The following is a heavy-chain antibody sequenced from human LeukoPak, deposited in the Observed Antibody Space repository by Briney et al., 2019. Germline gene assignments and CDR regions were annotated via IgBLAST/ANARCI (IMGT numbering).Heavy chain of an antibody. CDR3: ARVPNSSGWPDNFDY. Sequence: ASVKVSCKASGYTFTSYGISWVRQAPGQGLECMGWISAYNGNTNYAQKLQGRVTMTTDTSTSTAYMELRSLRSDDMAVYYCARVPNSSGWPDNFDYWGQGTLVTVSS. D-gene: IGHD6-19*01. CDR1: GYTFTSYG. J-gene: IGHJ4*02. V-gene: IGHV1-18*03. CDR2: ISAYNGNT.